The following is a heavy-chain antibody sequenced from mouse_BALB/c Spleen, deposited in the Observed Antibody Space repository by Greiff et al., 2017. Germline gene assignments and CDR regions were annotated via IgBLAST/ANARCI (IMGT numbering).Heavy chain of an antibody. J-gene: IGHJ4*01. CDR2: IDPETGGT. Sequence: QVHVKQSGAELVRPGASVTLSCKASGYTFTDYEMHWVKQTPVHGLEWIGAIDPETGGTAYNQKFKGKATLTADKSSSTAYMELRSLTSEDSAVYYCTRGRAMDYWGQGTSVTVSS. CDR1: GYTFTDYE. CDR3: TRGRAMDY. V-gene: IGHV1-15*01.